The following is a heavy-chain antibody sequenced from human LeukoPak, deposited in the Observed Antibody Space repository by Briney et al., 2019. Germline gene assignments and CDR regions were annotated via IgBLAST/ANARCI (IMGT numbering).Heavy chain of an antibody. Sequence: GGSLRLSCAASGFTFSSYGMPWVRQAPGKGLEWVAVISYDGSNKYYADSVKGRFTISRDNSKNTLYLQMNSLRAEDTAVYYCAKDHHSGSYGFDYWGQGTLVTVSS. CDR2: ISYDGSNK. D-gene: IGHD1-26*01. V-gene: IGHV3-30*18. J-gene: IGHJ4*02. CDR3: AKDHHSGSYGFDY. CDR1: GFTFSSYG.